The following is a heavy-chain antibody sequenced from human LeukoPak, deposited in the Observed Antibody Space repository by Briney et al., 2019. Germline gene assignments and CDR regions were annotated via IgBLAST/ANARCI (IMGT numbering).Heavy chain of an antibody. CDR3: ARASAAAGTNWFDP. CDR1: GFTFSSYA. V-gene: IGHV3-30-3*01. CDR2: ISYDGSNK. Sequence: GRSLRLSCTASGFTFSSYAMHWVRQAPGKGLEWAAVISYDGSNKYYADSVKGRFTISRDNSKNTLYLQMNSLRAEDTAVYYCARASAAAGTNWFDPWGQGTLVTVSS. J-gene: IGHJ5*02. D-gene: IGHD6-13*01.